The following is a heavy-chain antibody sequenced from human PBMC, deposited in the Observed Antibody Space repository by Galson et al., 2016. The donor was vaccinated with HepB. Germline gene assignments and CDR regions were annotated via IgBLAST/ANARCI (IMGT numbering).Heavy chain of an antibody. CDR3: ATDGPPTVVVGAALDS. CDR1: GLSFSVRG. CDR2: IWNDGRTT. D-gene: IGHD2-15*01. J-gene: IGHJ5*01. Sequence: SLRLSCATSGLSFSVRGMHWVRQAPGKGLEWVAVIWNDGRTTYYGDSVKGQFIISRDNSRETLYLQMNSLRVDDTAIYYCATDGPPTVVVGAALDSWGQGTLVTVSS. V-gene: IGHV3-33*01.